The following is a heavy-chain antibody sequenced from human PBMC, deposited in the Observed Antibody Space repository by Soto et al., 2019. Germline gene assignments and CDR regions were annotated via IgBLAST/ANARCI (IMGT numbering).Heavy chain of an antibody. CDR1: GFPFSDYY. Sequence: GGSLRLSCAASGFPFSDYYMSWIRPAPGKGLEWISYISSGGSTIYYADSVKGRFTISRDNAKNSLYLEMNSLRAEDTAVYYCSRLAVAGPWDHWGQGTLVTVSS. D-gene: IGHD6-19*01. J-gene: IGHJ4*02. V-gene: IGHV3-11*01. CDR2: ISSGGSTI. CDR3: SRLAVAGPWDH.